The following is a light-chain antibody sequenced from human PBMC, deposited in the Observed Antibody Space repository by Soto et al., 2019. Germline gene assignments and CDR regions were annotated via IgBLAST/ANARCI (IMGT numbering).Light chain of an antibody. CDR3: QHYHSYPEA. CDR2: KAS. CDR1: QTISSW. V-gene: IGKV1-5*03. J-gene: IGKJ1*01. Sequence: DIHMTHSPSTLSGSGGPRGAITCRATQTISSWFVWHQQKHGKAHKLVIYKASTLKSGVPSRLRGSGYGTEFPITISSMQTDDFQTYYCQHYHSYPEAFGHGPPVDI.